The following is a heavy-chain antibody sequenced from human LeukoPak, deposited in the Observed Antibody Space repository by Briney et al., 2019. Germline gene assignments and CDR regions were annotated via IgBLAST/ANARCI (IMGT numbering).Heavy chain of an antibody. V-gene: IGHV4-38-2*01. J-gene: IGHJ4*02. Sequence: PSETLSLTCAVSGYSISSGYNWGWIRQPPGKGLEWIGSIHHSGSTYYNPSLKSRVTISVDTSKNQFSLKLSSVTAADTAVYYCARQVYYGSGSYWVDYWGQGTLVTVSS. CDR2: IHHSGST. D-gene: IGHD3-10*01. CDR1: GYSISSGYN. CDR3: ARQVYYGSGSYWVDY.